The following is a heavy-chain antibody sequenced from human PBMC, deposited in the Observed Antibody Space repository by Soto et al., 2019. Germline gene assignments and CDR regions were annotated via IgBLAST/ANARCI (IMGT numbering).Heavy chain of an antibody. CDR1: GYTFTNYA. V-gene: IGHV1-3*01. CDR3: ATARVVSRYRYFGY. D-gene: IGHD3-22*01. Sequence: ASVKVSCKASGYTFTNYAIHWVRQAPGQSLEWMGWISAADGNIRYSEKFQGRVTISTDTSASTASIELSTLRSEDTAVYYCATARVVSRYRYFGYWRRGTLVTVSS. J-gene: IGHJ4*02. CDR2: ISAADGNI.